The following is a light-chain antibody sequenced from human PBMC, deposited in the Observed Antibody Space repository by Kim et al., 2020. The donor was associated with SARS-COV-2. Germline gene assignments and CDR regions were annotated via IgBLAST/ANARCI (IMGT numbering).Light chain of an antibody. CDR2: GAS. CDR3: QQYDNWPPWT. Sequence: SPGRSAPLSSRSSQSVSSYLAWYQQKPGQAPRLLIYGASTRATGIPARFSGSGSGTEFTLTISSLQSEDFAVYYCQQYDNWPPWTFGQGTKVDIK. V-gene: IGKV3-15*01. J-gene: IGKJ1*01. CDR1: QSVSSY.